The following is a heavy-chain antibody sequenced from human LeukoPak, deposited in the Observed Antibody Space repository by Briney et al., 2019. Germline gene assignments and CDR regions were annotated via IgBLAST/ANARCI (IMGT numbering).Heavy chain of an antibody. V-gene: IGHV3-66*01. CDR1: GFTVSSNY. D-gene: IGHD3-10*01. J-gene: IGHJ4*02. Sequence: GGSLRLSCVASGFTVSSNYMSWVRQAPGTGLEWVSVIFNGGSTYYADSVKGRFTISTDNSKNMLSLQMTGLRAEDTAVYYCARGLFASGSYYNFFDYWAQGTLVTVSS. CDR2: IFNGGST. CDR3: ARGLFASGSYYNFFDY.